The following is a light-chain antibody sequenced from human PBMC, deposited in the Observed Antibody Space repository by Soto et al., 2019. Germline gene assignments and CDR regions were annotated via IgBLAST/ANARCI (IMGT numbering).Light chain of an antibody. CDR2: KAS. CDR1: QSIGSW. Sequence: DIQMTQSPSTLSASVGDRVTITCRVSQSIGSWLAWYQQKPGKAPKLLIYKASSLESGVPSRFSGSGSGTEFTLTISSLQPDDFASYYCQQYGSYSPWSFGQGTKVEIK. J-gene: IGKJ1*01. V-gene: IGKV1-5*03. CDR3: QQYGSYSPWS.